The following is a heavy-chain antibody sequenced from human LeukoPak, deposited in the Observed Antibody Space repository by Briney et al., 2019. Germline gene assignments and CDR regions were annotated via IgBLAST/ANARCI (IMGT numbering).Heavy chain of an antibody. D-gene: IGHD1-26*01. J-gene: IGHJ4*02. V-gene: IGHV3-30-3*01. Sequence: GGSLRLSCAASGFTFSSYAMHWVRQAPGKGLEWVAVISYDGSNKYYADSVEGRFTISRDNSKNTLYLQMNSLRAEDTAVYYSVVGATSGDYWGQGTLVTVSS. CDR2: ISYDGSNK. CDR3: VVGATSGDY. CDR1: GFTFSSYA.